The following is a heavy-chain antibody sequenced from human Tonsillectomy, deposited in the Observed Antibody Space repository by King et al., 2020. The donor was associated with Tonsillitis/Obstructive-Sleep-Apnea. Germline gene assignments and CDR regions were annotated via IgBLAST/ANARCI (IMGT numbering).Heavy chain of an antibody. J-gene: IGHJ4*02. CDR2: ISAYNGKT. V-gene: IGHV1-18*01. Sequence: QLVQSGAEVKKPGASVKVSCKASGYTFTSYGISWLRQAPGQGLEGMGWISAYNGKTNFSQKLQGRVTMTTNTSTSTAYMELRSLRSDDPAVYYCARGSITIFGVVPKSYWGQGTLVTVSS. CDR1: GYTFTSYG. CDR3: ARGSITIFGVVPKSY. D-gene: IGHD3-3*01.